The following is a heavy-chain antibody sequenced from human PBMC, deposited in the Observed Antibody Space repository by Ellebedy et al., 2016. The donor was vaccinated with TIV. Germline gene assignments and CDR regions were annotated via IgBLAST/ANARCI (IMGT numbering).Heavy chain of an antibody. Sequence: GESLKISCAASGFTFSDYYMSWIRQAPGKGLEWVSYISSSSSYTNYADSVKGRFTISRDNAKNSLYLQMNSLRAEDTAVYYCARSIMGNCGGDCYYYWYFDLWGRGTLVTVSS. CDR3: ARSIMGNCGGDCYYYWYFDL. CDR2: ISSSSSYT. CDR1: GFTFSDYY. D-gene: IGHD2-21*02. V-gene: IGHV3-11*06. J-gene: IGHJ2*01.